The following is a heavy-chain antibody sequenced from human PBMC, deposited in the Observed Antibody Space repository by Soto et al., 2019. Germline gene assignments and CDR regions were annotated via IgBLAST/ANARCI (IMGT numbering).Heavy chain of an antibody. V-gene: IGHV4-4*02. D-gene: IGHD6-13*01. J-gene: IGHJ6*02. CDR1: GGSISSSNW. Sequence: SETLSLTCAVSGGSISSSNWWSWVRQPPGKGLEWIGEIYHSGSTNYNPSLKSRVTISVDKSKNQFSLELSSVTAADTAVYYCARVSIAAAGTAFHYGMDVWGQGTTVTVSS. CDR2: IYHSGST. CDR3: ARVSIAAAGTAFHYGMDV.